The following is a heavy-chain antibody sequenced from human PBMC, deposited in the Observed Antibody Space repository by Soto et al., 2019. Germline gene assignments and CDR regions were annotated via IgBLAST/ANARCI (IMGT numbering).Heavy chain of an antibody. D-gene: IGHD6-13*01. CDR3: ARDGEGKAAVGMVA. V-gene: IGHV1-3*01. CDR1: GYTFTTSF. J-gene: IGHJ1*01. CDR2: INDGNDNT. Sequence: VQLVQCGAEVKNPGASVKVSCKASGYTFTTSFIPWVRQTPGQRLEWLGWINDGNDNTKYSQKFQGRVTITRDTPANPASMEVSSLTSEDTAMYYCARDGEGKAAVGMVAWGQGTLVTVSS.